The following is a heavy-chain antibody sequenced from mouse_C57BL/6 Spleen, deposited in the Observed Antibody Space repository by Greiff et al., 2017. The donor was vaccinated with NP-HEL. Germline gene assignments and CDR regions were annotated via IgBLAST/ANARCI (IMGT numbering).Heavy chain of an antibody. J-gene: IGHJ4*01. V-gene: IGHV1-52*01. CDR1: GYTFTSYW. Sequence: QVQLQQPGAELVRPGSSVKLSCKASGYTFTSYWMHWVKQRPIQGLEWIGNIDPSDSETHYNQKFKDKATLTVDKSSSTAYMQLCSLTSEDSAVYYCARTYDYPYYYAMDYWGQGTSVTVSS. CDR3: ARTYDYPYYYAMDY. D-gene: IGHD2-4*01. CDR2: IDPSDSET.